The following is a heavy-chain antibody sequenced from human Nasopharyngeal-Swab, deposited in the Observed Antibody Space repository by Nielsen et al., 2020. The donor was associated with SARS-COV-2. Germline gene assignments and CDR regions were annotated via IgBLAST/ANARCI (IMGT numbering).Heavy chain of an antibody. J-gene: IGHJ6*03. Sequence: WVRQAPGQGLEWMGTINPSGGRTAYAQKFQGRVTMTRDTSTSTVYMELSSLRSDDTAVYYCARDLEAAASYYYFYMDVWGKGTTVTVSS. D-gene: IGHD2-15*01. V-gene: IGHV1-46*01. CDR2: INPSGGRT. CDR3: ARDLEAAASYYYFYMDV.